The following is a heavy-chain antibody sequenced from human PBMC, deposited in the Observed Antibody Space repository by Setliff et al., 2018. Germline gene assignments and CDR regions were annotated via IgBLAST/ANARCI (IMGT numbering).Heavy chain of an antibody. CDR1: GGSFSGYY. Sequence: PSETLSLTCAVYGGSFSGYYWSWIRQPPGKGLEWIGEINHSGSTNYSPSLKSRVTISVDTSKNQFSLKLSSVTAADTAVYYCARGYSGYDYLKPFDYWGQGTLVTVSS. J-gene: IGHJ4*02. V-gene: IGHV4-34*01. D-gene: IGHD5-12*01. CDR2: INHSGST. CDR3: ARGYSGYDYLKPFDY.